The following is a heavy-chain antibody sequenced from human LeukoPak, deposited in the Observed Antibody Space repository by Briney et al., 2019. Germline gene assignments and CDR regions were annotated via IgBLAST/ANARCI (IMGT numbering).Heavy chain of an antibody. V-gene: IGHV4-34*01. J-gene: IGHJ4*02. CDR2: INHSGST. D-gene: IGHD6-19*01. CDR3: ARGRSGSSSGWPKRYYFDY. Sequence: SETLSLACAVYGGSFSGYYWTWIRQPPGKGLEWIGEINHSGSTNYNPSLKSRVTISADTSRNHFSLNLSSVTAADTAVYYCARGRSGSSSGWPKRYYFDYWGQGTLVTVSS. CDR1: GGSFSGYY.